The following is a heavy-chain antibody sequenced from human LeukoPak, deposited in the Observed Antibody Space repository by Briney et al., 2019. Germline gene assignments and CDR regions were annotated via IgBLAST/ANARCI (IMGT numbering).Heavy chain of an antibody. D-gene: IGHD4-11*01. CDR3: TRLTTTVTAY. V-gene: IGHV3-73*01. Sequence: GGSLRLSCAASGFTFSGSAMHWVRQASGKGLEWVGRIRSKANSYATAYAASVKGRFTISKDDSKNTAYLQMNSLKTEDTAVYYCTRLTTTVTAYWRQGTLVTVSS. J-gene: IGHJ4*02. CDR2: IRSKANSYAT. CDR1: GFTFSGSA.